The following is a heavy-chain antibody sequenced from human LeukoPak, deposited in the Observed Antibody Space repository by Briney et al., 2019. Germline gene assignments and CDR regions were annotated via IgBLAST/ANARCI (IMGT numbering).Heavy chain of an antibody. Sequence: PSETLSLTCTVSGGSISSGDYYWSWIRQPPGKGLEWIGYIYYSGSTYYNPSLESRVTISVDTSKNQFSLKLSSVTAADTAVYYCARHDYGDYVVDYWGQGTLVTVSS. D-gene: IGHD4-17*01. J-gene: IGHJ4*02. CDR3: ARHDYGDYVVDY. CDR1: GGSISSGDYY. CDR2: IYYSGST. V-gene: IGHV4-30-4*01.